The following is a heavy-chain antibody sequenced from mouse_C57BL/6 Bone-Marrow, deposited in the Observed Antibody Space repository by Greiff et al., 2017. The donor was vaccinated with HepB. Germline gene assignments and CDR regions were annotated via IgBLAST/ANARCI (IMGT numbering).Heavy chain of an antibody. CDR2: INPGSGGT. V-gene: IGHV1-54*01. CDR3: ARSHITTVVGYFDV. J-gene: IGHJ1*03. Sequence: QVQLQQSGAELVRPGTSVKVSCKASGYAFTNYLIEWVKQRPGQGLEWIGVINPGSGGTNYNEKFKGKATLTADKSSSTAYMQLSSLTSEDSAVYFCARSHITTVVGYFDVWGTGTTVTVSS. CDR1: GYAFTNYL. D-gene: IGHD1-1*01.